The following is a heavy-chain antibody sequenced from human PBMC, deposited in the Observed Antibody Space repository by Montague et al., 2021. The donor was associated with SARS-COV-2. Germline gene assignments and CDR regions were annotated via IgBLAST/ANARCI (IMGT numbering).Heavy chain of an antibody. J-gene: IGHJ6*03. CDR2: IYYSGST. D-gene: IGHD3-3*01. CDR1: GGSISSYY. Sequence: SETLSLTCTVSGGSISSYYWSWIRQPPGKGLEWIGYIYYSGSTYYNPSLKSRVTISVDTSKNQFSLKLSSVTAADTAVYYCARLRFLEWLLWSPVSYMDVWGKGTTVTVSS. V-gene: IGHV4-59*01. CDR3: ARLRFLEWLLWSPVSYMDV.